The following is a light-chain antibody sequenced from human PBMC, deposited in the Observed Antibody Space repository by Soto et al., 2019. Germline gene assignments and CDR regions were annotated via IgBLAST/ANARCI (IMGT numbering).Light chain of an antibody. J-gene: IGKJ4*01. CDR1: QSVSSY. V-gene: IGKV3-20*01. CDR2: AAS. Sequence: EIVLTQSPATLSLSPGERATLSCRASQSVSSYLAWYQQKPGQAPRLLIYAASSRATGIPDRFSGSGSGTDFTLTISRMEPEDFAVYSCQQYGSSPLNFGGGTTVDIK. CDR3: QQYGSSPLN.